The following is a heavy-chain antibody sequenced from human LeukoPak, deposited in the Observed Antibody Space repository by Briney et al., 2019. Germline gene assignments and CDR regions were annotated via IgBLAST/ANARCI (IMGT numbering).Heavy chain of an antibody. CDR3: ARGRDCSGSSCYRDY. Sequence: GGSLRLSCAASGFTFSSYSMNWVRRAPGKGLEWVSSISGISTYIYYADSVKGRFTISRDNAKNSLYLQMNSLRAEDTAVYYCARGRDCSGSSCYRDYWGQGTLVTVSS. CDR1: GFTFSSYS. V-gene: IGHV3-21*01. CDR2: ISGISTYI. J-gene: IGHJ4*02. D-gene: IGHD2-15*01.